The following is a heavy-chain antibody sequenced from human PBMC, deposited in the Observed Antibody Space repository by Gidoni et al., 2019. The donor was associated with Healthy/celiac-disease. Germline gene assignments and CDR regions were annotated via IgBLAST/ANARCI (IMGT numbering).Heavy chain of an antibody. V-gene: IGHV3-23*01. J-gene: IGHJ4*02. CDR2: ISGSGGST. D-gene: IGHD5-12*01. Sequence: EVQLLESGGGLVQPGGSLRLSCAASGFTFSSYAMSWVRQASGKGLEWVSAISGSGGSTYYADSVKGRFTISRDNSKNTLYLQMNSLRAEDTAVYYCAKVGLIEWTRGYFDYWGQGTLVTVSS. CDR1: GFTFSSYA. CDR3: AKVGLIEWTRGYFDY.